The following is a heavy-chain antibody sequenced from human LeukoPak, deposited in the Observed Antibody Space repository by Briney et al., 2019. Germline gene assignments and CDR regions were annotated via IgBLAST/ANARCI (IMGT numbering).Heavy chain of an antibody. D-gene: IGHD3-3*01. CDR1: GFTFSEYA. Sequence: GGSLRLSCAASGFTFSEYAMHWVRQAPGKGLEWVSAISGSGGSTYYADSVKGRFTISRDNSKNTLYLQMNSLRAEDTAVYYCAKEGRRITIFGVVVYFDYWGQGTLVTVSS. J-gene: IGHJ4*02. CDR3: AKEGRRITIFGVVVYFDY. V-gene: IGHV3-23*01. CDR2: ISGSGGST.